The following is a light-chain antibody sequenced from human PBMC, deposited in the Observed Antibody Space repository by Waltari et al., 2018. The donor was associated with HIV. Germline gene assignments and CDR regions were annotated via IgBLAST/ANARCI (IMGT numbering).Light chain of an antibody. Sequence: SVLTQPPPASGTPGQKVTNSCPCSSSNIGSTSPFWYQQLPGAAPKLLIYRNTQRPSGVPDRFSGSKSGTSASLAISGLRSEDEAVYSCATWDDSLNGVLFGGGTNLNVL. J-gene: IGLJ2*01. CDR2: RNT. CDR1: SSNIGSTS. CDR3: ATWDDSLNGVL. V-gene: IGLV1-47*01.